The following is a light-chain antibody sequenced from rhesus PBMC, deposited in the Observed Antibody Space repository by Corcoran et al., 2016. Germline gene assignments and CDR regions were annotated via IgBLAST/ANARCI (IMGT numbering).Light chain of an antibody. CDR1: QGISSY. CDR3: LQHNSYPLT. CDR2: DAS. V-gene: IGKV1-28*03. J-gene: IGKJ4*01. Sequence: DIQMTQSPSSLSASVGDTVTITCRASQGISSYLNWFQQKPGKAPKLLIYDASSWESGVPSRFSGSGSGTDFTLPISSLQPEDFAAYYCLQHNSYPLTFGGGTKVEIK.